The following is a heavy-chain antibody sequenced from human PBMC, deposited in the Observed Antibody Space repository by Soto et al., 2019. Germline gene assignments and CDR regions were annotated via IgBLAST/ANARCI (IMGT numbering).Heavy chain of an antibody. V-gene: IGHV1-2*04. CDR2: INPNSGGT. J-gene: IGHJ6*02. CDR1: GYTFTGYY. D-gene: IGHD3-10*01. CDR3: ARALTMVRGVPYYYYGMDV. Sequence: ASVKVSCKASGYTFTGYYMHWVRQAPGQGLEWMGWINPNSGGTNYAQKFQGWVTMTRDTSISTAYMELSRLRSDDTAVYYCARALTMVRGVPYYYYGMDVWGQGTTVTVSS.